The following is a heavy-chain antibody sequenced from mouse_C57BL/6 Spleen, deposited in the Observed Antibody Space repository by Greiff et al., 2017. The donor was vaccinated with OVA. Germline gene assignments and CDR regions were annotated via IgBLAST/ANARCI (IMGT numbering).Heavy chain of an antibody. Sequence: QVQLQQPGAELVMPGASVKLSCKASGYTFTSYWMPWVKQRPGQGLEWIGEIDPSDSYTNYNQKFKGKSTMTVDKSSSTAYMQLSSLTSEDSAVYYCARPYYYGSSYGFAYWGQGTLVTVSA. D-gene: IGHD1-1*01. CDR2: IDPSDSYT. J-gene: IGHJ3*01. CDR1: GYTFTSYW. CDR3: ARPYYYGSSYGFAY. V-gene: IGHV1-69*01.